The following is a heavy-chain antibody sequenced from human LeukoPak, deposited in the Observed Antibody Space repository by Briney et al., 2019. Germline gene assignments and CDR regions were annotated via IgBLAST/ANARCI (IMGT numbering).Heavy chain of an antibody. V-gene: IGHV1-3*03. CDR3: ARGPPFYGDYRITYYYYMDV. CDR1: GYTFTSYA. J-gene: IGHJ6*03. Sequence: GASVKVSCKASGYTFTSYAMHWVRQAPGQRLEWMGWINAGNGNTKYSQEFQGRVTITRDTSASTAYMELSSLRSEDMAVYYCARGPPFYGDYRITYYYYMDVWGKGTTVTVSS. CDR2: INAGNGNT. D-gene: IGHD4-17*01.